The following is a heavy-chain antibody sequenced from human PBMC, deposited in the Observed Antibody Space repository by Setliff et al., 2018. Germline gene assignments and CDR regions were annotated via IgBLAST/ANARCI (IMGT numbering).Heavy chain of an antibody. D-gene: IGHD6-25*01. CDR1: GFTFTAYT. V-gene: IGHV3-21*06. Sequence: GGSLRLSCAASGFTFTAYTMNWVRQAPGQGLEWVASIDSSIYIYYRDSVTGRFTISRDNAGNSLYLQMNSLSPEDTAVYYCARSPANGGHDAFDIWGQGTMVTVSS. J-gene: IGHJ3*02. CDR3: ARSPANGGHDAFDI. CDR2: IDSSIYI.